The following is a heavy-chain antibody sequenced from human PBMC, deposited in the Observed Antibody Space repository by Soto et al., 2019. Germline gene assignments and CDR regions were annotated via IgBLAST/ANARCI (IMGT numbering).Heavy chain of an antibody. CDR3: AKDDGRITGTTIVY. D-gene: IGHD1-7*01. J-gene: IGHJ4*02. CDR1: GFTFDDYA. CDR2: ISWNSGSI. V-gene: IGHV3-9*01. Sequence: PGGSLRLSCAASGFTFDDYAMHWVRQAPGKGLEWVSGISWNSGSIGYADSVKGRFTISRDNAKNSLYLQMNSLRAEDTALYYCAKDDGRITGTTIVYWGQGTLVPVSS.